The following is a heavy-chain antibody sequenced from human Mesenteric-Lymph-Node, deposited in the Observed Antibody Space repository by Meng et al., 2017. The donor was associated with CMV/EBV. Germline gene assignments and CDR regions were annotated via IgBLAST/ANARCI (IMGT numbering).Heavy chain of an antibody. CDR1: GFTFDDYA. D-gene: IGHD2-2*01. CDR2: ISSNSGDI. V-gene: IGHV3-9*01. Sequence: SLKISCAASGFTFDDYAMHWVRQGPGKGLEWVSGISSNSGDIGYAHSVKGRFTISRDNAKNSLYLQMNSLRAEDTAVYYCRGCSSTSCYDYWGQGTLVTVSS. J-gene: IGHJ4*02. CDR3: RGCSSTSCYDY.